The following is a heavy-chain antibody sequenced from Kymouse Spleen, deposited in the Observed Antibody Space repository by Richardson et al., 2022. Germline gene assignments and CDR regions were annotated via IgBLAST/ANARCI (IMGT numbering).Heavy chain of an antibody. Sequence: QVQLQQWGAGLLKPSETLSLTCAVYGGSFSGYYWSWIRQPPGKGLEWIGEINHSGSTNYNPSLKSRVTISVDTSKNQFSLKLSSVTAADTAVYYCASMVRGVIITDYWGQGTLVTVSS. D-gene: IGHD3-10*01. CDR2: INHSGST. CDR3: ASMVRGVIITDY. J-gene: IGHJ4*02. CDR1: GGSFSGYY. V-gene: IGHV4-34*01.